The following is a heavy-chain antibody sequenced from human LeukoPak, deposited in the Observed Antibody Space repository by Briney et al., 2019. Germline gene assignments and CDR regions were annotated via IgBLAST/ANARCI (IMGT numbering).Heavy chain of an antibody. CDR3: ARGWLQFGAFDY. CDR1: GFTFSSYG. V-gene: IGHV3-33*01. D-gene: IGHD5-24*01. Sequence: PGGSLRLSCAASGFTFSSYGMHWVRQAPGKGLEWVAVIWYDGSNKYYADSVKGRFTISRDNSKNTLYLQMNSLRAEDTAVYYCARGWLQFGAFDYWGQGTLVTVSS. CDR2: IWYDGSNK. J-gene: IGHJ4*02.